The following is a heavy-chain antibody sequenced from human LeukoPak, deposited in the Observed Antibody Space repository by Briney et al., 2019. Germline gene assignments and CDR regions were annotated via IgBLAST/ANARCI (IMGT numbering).Heavy chain of an antibody. V-gene: IGHV1-24*01. Sequence: ASVKVSCKVSGATLSKISIDWLRQAPGKGLEWMGSFGHQDGETIHAQKFQGRFNMTVDTPTDTAYMEMSSLLSEDPAVYSFATGEIVYDYWGQGTLVTVSS. CDR2: FGHQDGET. CDR3: ATGEIVYDY. J-gene: IGHJ4*02. CDR1: GATLSKIS. D-gene: IGHD3-22*01.